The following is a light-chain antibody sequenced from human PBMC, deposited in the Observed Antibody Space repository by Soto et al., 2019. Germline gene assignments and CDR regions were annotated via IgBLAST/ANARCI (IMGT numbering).Light chain of an antibody. V-gene: IGKV3-11*01. CDR1: QSVTSS. CDR3: QQRTTWPT. Sequence: EIVLTQSPATLSLSPGDTATLSCRASQSVTSSLAWFQQKPGQAPRLLIDDVSRRATAIPARFSGSGSGTDFTLTISSLEPEDFAVYYCQQRTTWPTFGGGTKVEIK. CDR2: DVS. J-gene: IGKJ4*01.